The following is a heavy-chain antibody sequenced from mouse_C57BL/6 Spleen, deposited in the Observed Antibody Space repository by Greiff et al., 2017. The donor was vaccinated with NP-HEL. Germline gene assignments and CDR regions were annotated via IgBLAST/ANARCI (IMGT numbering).Heavy chain of an antibody. J-gene: IGHJ2*01. CDR1: GYTFTSYG. CDR3: ARSEEMVTTGFDY. CDR2: IYIGNGYT. D-gene: IGHD2-2*01. V-gene: IGHV1-58*01. Sequence: VHVKQSGAELVRPGSSVKMSCKTSGYTFTSYGINWVKQRPGQGLEWIGYIYIGNGYTEYNEKFKGKATLTSDTSSSTAYMQLSSLTSEDSAIYFCARSEEMVTTGFDYWGQGTTLTVSS.